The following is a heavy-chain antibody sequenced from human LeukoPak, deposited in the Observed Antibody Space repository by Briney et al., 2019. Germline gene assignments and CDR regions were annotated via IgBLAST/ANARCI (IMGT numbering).Heavy chain of an antibody. CDR3: ARDMEVAGQGYSYGFDY. V-gene: IGHV4-59*01. Sequence: PSETLSLTCTVSGGSISSYYWSWIRQPPGKGLEWIGYIYYSGSTNYNPSLKSRVTISVDTSKNQFSLKLSSVTAADTAVYYCARDMEVAGQGYSYGFDYWGQGTLVTVSS. J-gene: IGHJ4*02. CDR1: GGSISSYY. D-gene: IGHD5-18*01. CDR2: IYYSGST.